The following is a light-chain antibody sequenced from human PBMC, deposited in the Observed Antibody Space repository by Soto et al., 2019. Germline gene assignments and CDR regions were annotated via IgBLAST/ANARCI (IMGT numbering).Light chain of an antibody. Sequence: EIVLTQSPATLSLSPGERATLSCRASQSVSSYLAWYQQKPGQAPRLLIYDASNRATGIPDRFSGSGSGTDFTLTISRLEPEDFAVYYCQQYGRSPTTFGQGTKVDIK. CDR2: DAS. V-gene: IGKV3-20*01. J-gene: IGKJ1*01. CDR3: QQYGRSPTT. CDR1: QSVSSY.